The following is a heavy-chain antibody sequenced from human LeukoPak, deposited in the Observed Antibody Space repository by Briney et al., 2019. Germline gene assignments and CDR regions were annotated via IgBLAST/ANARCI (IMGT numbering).Heavy chain of an antibody. D-gene: IGHD2-2*03. CDR3: ARGGPVDIVVVPAVSYFDY. J-gene: IGHJ4*02. CDR1: GGSFSGYY. CDR2: INHSGST. Sequence: SETLSLTCAVYGGSFSGYYRSWIRQPPGKGLEWIGEINHSGSTNYNPSLKSRVTISVDTSKNQFSLKLSSVTAADTAVYYCARGGPVDIVVVPAVSYFDYWGQGTLVTVSS. V-gene: IGHV4-34*01.